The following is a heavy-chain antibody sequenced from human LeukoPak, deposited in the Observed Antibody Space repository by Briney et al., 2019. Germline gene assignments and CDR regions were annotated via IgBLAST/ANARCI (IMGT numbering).Heavy chain of an antibody. V-gene: IGHV4-59*12. CDR3: ARVRYIVVVTAAFDI. D-gene: IGHD2-21*02. CDR1: GGSISSYY. CDR2: IYYSGST. Sequence: IPSETLSLTCTVSGGSISSYYWSWVRQPPGKGLEWIGCIYYSGSTNYNPSLKSRVTISVDTSKNQFSLKLSSVTAADTAVYYCARVRYIVVVTAAFDIWGQGTMVTVSS. J-gene: IGHJ3*02.